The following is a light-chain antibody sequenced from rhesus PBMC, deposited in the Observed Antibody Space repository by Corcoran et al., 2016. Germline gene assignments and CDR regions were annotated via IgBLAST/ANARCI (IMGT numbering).Light chain of an antibody. J-gene: IGLJ1*01. CDR1: SSDIGTYSY. CDR3: SSYAGSNTLYI. Sequence: QAALTQSRSVSGSPGQSVTISCTGTSSDIGTYSYVSWYQQHPGTAPKLMIYEVIKRPSGVSDRFSGSKSGNTASLTISGLQAEDEADYYCSSYAGSNTLYIFGAGTRLTVL. V-gene: IGLV2-32*02. CDR2: EVI.